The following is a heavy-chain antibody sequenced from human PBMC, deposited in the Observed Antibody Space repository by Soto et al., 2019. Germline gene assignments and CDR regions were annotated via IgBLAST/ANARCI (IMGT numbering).Heavy chain of an antibody. CDR1: GFIFSDAY. CDR3: AKTVGLGPFGHFTL. D-gene: IGHD1-26*01. Sequence: QEQLVESGGGSVKPGGSLRLSCAASGFIFSDAYMSWIRQAPEKGLEAVSYISHTSHYMRYSDSVEGRFTVSRDNARNSMYLHMNNLRAEDTAVYYGAKTVGLGPFGHFTLWGRGTLVIVSS. J-gene: IGHJ2*01. CDR2: ISHTSHYM. V-gene: IGHV3-11*05.